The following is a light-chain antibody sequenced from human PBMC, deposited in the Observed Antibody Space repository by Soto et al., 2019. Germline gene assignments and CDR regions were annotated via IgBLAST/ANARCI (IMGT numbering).Light chain of an antibody. V-gene: IGKV2-28*01. CDR2: LGS. Sequence: DIVMTQSPLSLPVTPGEPASISCRSSQSLLHSNGYNYLDWYLQKPGQSPQLLIYLGSNRASGVPGRFSGSGSGTDFTLKISRVEAKDVGVYYCMQALQTPRFTFGPGTKVDIK. J-gene: IGKJ3*01. CDR1: QSLLHSNGYNY. CDR3: MQALQTPRFT.